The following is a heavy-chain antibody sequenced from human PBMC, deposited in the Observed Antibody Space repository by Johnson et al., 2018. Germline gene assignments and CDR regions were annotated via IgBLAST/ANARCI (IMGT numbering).Heavy chain of an antibody. CDR1: GYTFTTYD. CDR3: AKVLAYCGGDCYSRHNDAFDI. CDR2: MNPNSGNT. J-gene: IGHJ3*02. D-gene: IGHD2-21*02. Sequence: QVQLVQSGAEVKRPGASVTVSCKASGYTFTTYDINWVRQATGQGPEWMGWMNPNSGNTGYAQKFQGRVTMLRNTSISTAYMELSSLRSADTAMYYRAKVLAYCGGDCYSRHNDAFDIWGQGTMVTVSS. V-gene: IGHV1-8*01.